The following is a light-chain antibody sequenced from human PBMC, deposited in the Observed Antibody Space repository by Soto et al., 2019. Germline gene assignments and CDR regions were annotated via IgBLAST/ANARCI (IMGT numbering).Light chain of an antibody. V-gene: IGKV3-15*01. CDR1: RNINRK. CDR2: GAS. CDR3: QQYYDYPPLI. J-gene: IGKJ4*01. Sequence: EIVMTQSPATLSVSPGERATLSCRASRNINRKLAWYQQKPGQAPRLLISGASTRATGIPARFSGSGSGTEFTLTISSLQAEDVAVYYWQQYYDYPPLIFGGGTQVEIK.